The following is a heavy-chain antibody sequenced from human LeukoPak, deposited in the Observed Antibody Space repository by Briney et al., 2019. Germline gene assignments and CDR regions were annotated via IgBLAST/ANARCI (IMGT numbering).Heavy chain of an antibody. CDR1: GFTFSDAW. V-gene: IGHV3-15*01. CDR2: IKSKTDGGTT. CDR3: TTDLIVVVPTFDY. D-gene: IGHD2-2*01. J-gene: IGHJ4*02. Sequence: PGGSLRLSCAASGFTFSDAWMSWVRQAPGKGLEWVGRIKSKTDGGTTDYAAPVKGRFTISRDDSKNTLYLQMNSLKTEDTAVYYCTTDLIVVVPTFDYWGQGTLATVSS.